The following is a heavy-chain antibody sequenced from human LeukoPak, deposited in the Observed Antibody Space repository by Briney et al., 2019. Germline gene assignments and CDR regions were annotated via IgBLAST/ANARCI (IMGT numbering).Heavy chain of an antibody. D-gene: IGHD3-3*01. J-gene: IGHJ3*02. CDR2: ISGSGGST. Sequence: LPGGSLRLSCAASGFTFSSYAMSWVRQAPVKGLEWVSAISGSGGSTYYADSVKGRFTISRDNSKNTLYLQMNSLRAEDTAVYYCAKDRRYYDFWSGYLDAFDIWGQGTMVTVSS. V-gene: IGHV3-23*01. CDR1: GFTFSSYA. CDR3: AKDRRYYDFWSGYLDAFDI.